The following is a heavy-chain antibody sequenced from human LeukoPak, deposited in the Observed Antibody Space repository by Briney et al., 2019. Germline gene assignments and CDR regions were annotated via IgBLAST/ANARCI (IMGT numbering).Heavy chain of an antibody. D-gene: IGHD3-3*01. J-gene: IGHJ6*02. CDR3: ARDVRFLEWLPNWNYYYGMDV. V-gene: IGHV4-4*02. CDR1: GGSISSSNW. Sequence: TSGTLSLTCAVSGGSISSSNWWSWIRQPPGKGLEWIGYIYYSGSTYYNPSLKSRVTISVDTSKNQFSLKLSSVTAADTAVYYCARDVRFLEWLPNWNYYYGMDVWGQGTTVTVSS. CDR2: IYYSGST.